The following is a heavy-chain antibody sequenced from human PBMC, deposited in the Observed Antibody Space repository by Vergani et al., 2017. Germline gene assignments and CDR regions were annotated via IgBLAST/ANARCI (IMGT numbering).Heavy chain of an antibody. D-gene: IGHD3-9*01. V-gene: IGHV3-11*04. CDR3: ARETDTGSYVDYNYYAMDV. CDR2: MSSGDSI. CDR1: AFTFSDHY. Sequence: QVQLVESGGGLVKPGGSLRLSCSASAFTFSDHYMSWVRQAPGKGLEWISYMSSGDSIYYADSVKGRFTVSRDKTKNTLYLQMNSLRAEDTAVYYCARETDTGSYVDYNYYAMDVWGQGTTVSVSS. J-gene: IGHJ6*02.